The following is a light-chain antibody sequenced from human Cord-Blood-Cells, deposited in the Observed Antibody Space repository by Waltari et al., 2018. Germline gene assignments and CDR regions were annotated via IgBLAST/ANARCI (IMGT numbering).Light chain of an antibody. CDR3: QQYGSSPPWT. V-gene: IGKV3-20*01. CDR1: QSVSSSY. J-gene: IGKJ1*01. CDR2: GAS. Sequence: EIVLTQSPGTLSLSPGERALLSCRASQSVSSSYLAWYQQKPGQAPRLLIYGASSRATGIPDRFSGSGSGTDFTLTISRLEPEDFAVYYCQQYGSSPPWTFGQGTKVEIK.